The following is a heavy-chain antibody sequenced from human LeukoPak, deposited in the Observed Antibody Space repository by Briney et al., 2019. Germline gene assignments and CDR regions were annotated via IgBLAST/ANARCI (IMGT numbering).Heavy chain of an antibody. CDR2: INHSGST. D-gene: IGHD3-22*01. J-gene: IGHJ4*02. Sequence: KASETLSLTCAVYGGSCSGYYWSWIRQPPGKGLEWIGVINHSGSTNYNPSLKSRVTISVDTSKNQFSLKLSSVTAADTAVYYCARGRGSDYYDSSGYYSRVFDYWGQGTLVTVSS. CDR1: GGSCSGYY. CDR3: ARGRGSDYYDSSGYYSRVFDY. V-gene: IGHV4-34*01.